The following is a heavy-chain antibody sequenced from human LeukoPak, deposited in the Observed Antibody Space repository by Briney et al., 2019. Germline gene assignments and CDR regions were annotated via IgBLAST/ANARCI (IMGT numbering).Heavy chain of an antibody. CDR2: TYYRSKWYN. Sequence: SQTLSLTCAISGDSVPSNSAAWNWIRQSPSGGLEWLGRTYYRSKWYNDYAVSVKSRITINPDTSKNQFSLQLNSVTPEDTAVYYCARVYVTPTNYYYGMDVWGQGTTVTVSS. D-gene: IGHD2-8*01. CDR3: ARVYVTPTNYYYGMDV. CDR1: GDSVPSNSAA. V-gene: IGHV6-1*01. J-gene: IGHJ6*02.